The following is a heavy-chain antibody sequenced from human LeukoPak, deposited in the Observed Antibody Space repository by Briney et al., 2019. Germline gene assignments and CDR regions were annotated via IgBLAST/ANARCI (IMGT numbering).Heavy chain of an antibody. Sequence: QPGGSLRLSCAASGFTFSSYAMHWVRQAPGKGLEWVAVISYDGSNKYYADSVKGRFTISRDNSKNTLYLQMNSLRAEDTAVYYCASPASELWPLFDYWGQGTLVTVSS. J-gene: IGHJ4*02. V-gene: IGHV3-30*04. CDR3: ASPASELWPLFDY. D-gene: IGHD3-10*01. CDR2: ISYDGSNK. CDR1: GFTFSSYA.